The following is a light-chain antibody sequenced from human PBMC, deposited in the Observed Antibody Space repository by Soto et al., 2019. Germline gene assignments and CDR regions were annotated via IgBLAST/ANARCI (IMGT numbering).Light chain of an antibody. CDR1: SSDVGSYKY. Sequence: QSALTQPASVSGSPGQSITISCTGTSSDVGSYKYVSWYQQHPGKAPKLMIYDVSNRPSGVSNRFSGSKSGNTASLTISGLRAEDEADYYCNSYTTSSPLVFGTGTKLTVL. CDR2: DVS. CDR3: NSYTTSSPLV. J-gene: IGLJ1*01. V-gene: IGLV2-14*03.